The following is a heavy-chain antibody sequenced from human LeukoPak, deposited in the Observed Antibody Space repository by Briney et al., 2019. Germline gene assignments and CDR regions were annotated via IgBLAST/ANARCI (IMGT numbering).Heavy chain of an antibody. Sequence: GASVKVSCKASGYTFTAYSMHWVRQAPGQGLEWMGWINPNSGGTNYAQKFQGRVTMTRDTSISTAYMELSRLRSDDTAVYYCARDWTRGYSYGMVRGPGYWGQGTLVTVSS. J-gene: IGHJ4*02. D-gene: IGHD5-18*01. CDR1: GYTFTAYS. V-gene: IGHV1-2*02. CDR3: ARDWTRGYSYGMVRGPGY. CDR2: INPNSGGT.